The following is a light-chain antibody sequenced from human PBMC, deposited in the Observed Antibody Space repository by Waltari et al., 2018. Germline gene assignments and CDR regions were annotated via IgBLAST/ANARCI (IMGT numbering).Light chain of an antibody. V-gene: IGLV2-14*01. J-gene: IGLJ3*02. CDR1: RSDVGFYNY. CDR2: DVS. Sequence: QSALTQPASVSGSPGQSIPISCTGTRSDVGFYNYVSWYQQHPGKAPKLIIYDVSERPSGVSNRFSGSKSGNTASLTISGLQAEDEADYYCNSYAGSSSWVFGGGTKLTVL. CDR3: NSYAGSSSWV.